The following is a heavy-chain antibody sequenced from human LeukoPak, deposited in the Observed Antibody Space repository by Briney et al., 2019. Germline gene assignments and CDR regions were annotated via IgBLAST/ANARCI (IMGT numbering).Heavy chain of an antibody. CDR3: ARDLGYYYGSGSPSGPDY. CDR1: GFTFSSYG. CDR2: IWYDGSNK. D-gene: IGHD3-10*01. Sequence: PGGSLRLSCVASGFTFSSYGMHWVRQAPGKGLEWVAVIWYDGSNKYHADSVKGRFTISRDNSKNTLYLQMNSLRAEDTAVYYCARDLGYYYGSGSPSGPDYWGQGTLVTVSS. V-gene: IGHV3-33*01. J-gene: IGHJ4*02.